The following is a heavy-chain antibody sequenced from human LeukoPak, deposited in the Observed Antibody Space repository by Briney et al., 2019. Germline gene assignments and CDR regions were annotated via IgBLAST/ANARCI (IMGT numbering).Heavy chain of an antibody. J-gene: IGHJ4*02. CDR3: AKDRTSLSDSLVFDQ. V-gene: IGHV1-18*01. CDR1: GYSFSTSA. CDR2: ISYNGNT. Sequence: ASVKVSCKASGYSFSTSAISWMRQAPGQGLEWMGWISYNGNTDYAQRFQGRVTMTTDTFTSTAYMELRSLRSDDTAVYYCAKDRTSLSDSLVFDQWGQGTLVTVSS. D-gene: IGHD2/OR15-2a*01.